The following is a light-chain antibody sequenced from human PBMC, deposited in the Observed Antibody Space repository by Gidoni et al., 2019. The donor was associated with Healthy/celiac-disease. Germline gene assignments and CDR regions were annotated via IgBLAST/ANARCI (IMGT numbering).Light chain of an antibody. CDR1: SSNIGSNT. V-gene: IGLV1-44*01. CDR2: SNN. Sequence: QSVLTQPPSASGTPGQRVTISSSGSSSNIGSNTVNWYQQLPGTAPKLLIYSNNQRPSGVPDRFSGSKSGTSASLASSGLQSEDEADYYCAAWDDSLNGYVFGTGTKVTVL. J-gene: IGLJ1*01. CDR3: AAWDDSLNGYV.